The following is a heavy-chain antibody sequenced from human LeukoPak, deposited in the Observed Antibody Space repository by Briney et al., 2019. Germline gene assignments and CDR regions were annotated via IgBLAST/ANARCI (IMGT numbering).Heavy chain of an antibody. J-gene: IGHJ5*02. CDR2: IHYSGST. CDR3: ARQPVVPAAIWFDP. CDR1: GGSISSYY. V-gene: IGHV4-59*08. D-gene: IGHD2-2*02. Sequence: SETLSLTCTVSGGSISSYYWSWIRQSPGKGLEWIGYIHYSGSTNYNPSLMSRVTISVDTSKNQFSLKLSSVTAADTAVYYCARQPVVPAAIWFDPWGQGTLVTVSS.